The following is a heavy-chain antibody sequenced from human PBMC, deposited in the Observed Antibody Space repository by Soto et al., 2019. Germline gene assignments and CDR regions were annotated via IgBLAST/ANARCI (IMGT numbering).Heavy chain of an antibody. CDR1: GFTFSSSD. Sequence: EVQLLESGGGLAQPGGSLRLSCAASGFTFSSSDMSWVRQAPGKGLEWVSSITRNGEPTEYADSVKGRFTISRDNSKNTIHLQMNNLRAGDTAVYFWGKGGGGDHGYWGQGTLVAVSS. CDR2: ITRNGEPT. CDR3: GKGGGGDHGY. V-gene: IGHV3-23*01. D-gene: IGHD2-21*02. J-gene: IGHJ4*02.